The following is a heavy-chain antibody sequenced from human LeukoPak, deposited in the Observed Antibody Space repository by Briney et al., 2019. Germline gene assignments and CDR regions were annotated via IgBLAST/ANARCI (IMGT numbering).Heavy chain of an antibody. CDR1: GGSFSGYY. J-gene: IGHJ4*02. CDR3: ARDRVGALDY. V-gene: IGHV4-34*01. CDR2: INHSGST. Sequence: SETLSLTCAVYGGSFSGYYWSWIRQPPGKGLEWIGEINHSGSTNYNPSLKSRVTISVDTSKNQFSLKLSSVTAADTAVYYCARDRVGALDYWGQGTLVTVSS. D-gene: IGHD1-26*01.